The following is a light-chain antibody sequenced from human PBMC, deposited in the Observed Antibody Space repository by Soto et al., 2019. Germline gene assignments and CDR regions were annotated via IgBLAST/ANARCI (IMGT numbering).Light chain of an antibody. CDR2: GAS. V-gene: IGKV3-20*01. CDR1: QSVSSSY. Sequence: EIVLTQSPGTLSLYPGERATLSCRASQSVSSSYLAWYQQKLGQAPRLLIYGASSRATGIPDRFSGSGSGTDFSLTISRLEPEDFAVYYCQQYGSTPRTFGQGTKVDIK. J-gene: IGKJ1*01. CDR3: QQYGSTPRT.